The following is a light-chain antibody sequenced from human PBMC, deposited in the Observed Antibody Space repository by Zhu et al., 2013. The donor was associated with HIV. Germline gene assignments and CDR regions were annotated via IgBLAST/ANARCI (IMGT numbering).Light chain of an antibody. CDR3: QHYYSYSIT. CDR2: GAS. Sequence: IQLTQFPSSLPASVGDRVTMTCRASQAIKTYLAWYQQIPGKAPKLLVSGASTLQSDVPPRFSGRGSGTEFTLTISSLQPDDFATYYCQHYYSYSITFGPGTKVDF. CDR1: QAIKTY. V-gene: IGKV1-9*01. J-gene: IGKJ3*01.